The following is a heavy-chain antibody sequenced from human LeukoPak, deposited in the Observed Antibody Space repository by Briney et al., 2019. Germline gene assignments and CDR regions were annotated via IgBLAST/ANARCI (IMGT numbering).Heavy chain of an antibody. CDR2: VTGSGGTT. Sequence: PGRSLRLSCAASGFTFSSYVMSWVRQAPGKGLEWVSTVTGSGGTTFYADSVKGRSTISRDNSKSTLYLQMNSLRAEDTAIYYCAMHRAFNGDYWGQGTLVTVSS. CDR3: AMHRAFNGDY. V-gene: IGHV3-23*01. CDR1: GFTFSSYV. D-gene: IGHD2-8*01. J-gene: IGHJ4*02.